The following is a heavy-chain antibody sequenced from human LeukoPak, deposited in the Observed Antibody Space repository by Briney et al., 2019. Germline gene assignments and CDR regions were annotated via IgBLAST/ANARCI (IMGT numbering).Heavy chain of an antibody. V-gene: IGHV4-34*01. CDR2: INHSGST. CDR3: AREGNGSSFDY. Sequence: SETLSLTCAVYSGSFSGYYWSWIRQPPGKGLEWIGEINHSGSTNYNPSLKSRVTISVDTSKNQFSLKLSSVTAADTAVYYCAREGNGSSFDYWGQGTLVTVSS. CDR1: SGSFSGYY. D-gene: IGHD3-10*01. J-gene: IGHJ4*02.